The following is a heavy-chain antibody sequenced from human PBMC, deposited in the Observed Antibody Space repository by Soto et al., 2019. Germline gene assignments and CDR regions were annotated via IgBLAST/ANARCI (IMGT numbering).Heavy chain of an antibody. Sequence: AASVKVSCKASGYTFTSYGISWVRQAPGQGLEWMGWISAYNGNTNYAQKLQGRVTMTTDTSTSTAYMELRSLRSDDTAVYYCARDLSRAYYDFWSGYDAFDIWGQGTMVTVSS. CDR3: ARDLSRAYYDFWSGYDAFDI. CDR2: ISAYNGNT. V-gene: IGHV1-18*01. D-gene: IGHD3-3*01. CDR1: GYTFTSYG. J-gene: IGHJ3*02.